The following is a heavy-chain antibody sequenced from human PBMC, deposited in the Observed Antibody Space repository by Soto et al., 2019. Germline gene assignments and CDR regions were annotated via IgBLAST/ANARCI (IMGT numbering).Heavy chain of an antibody. CDR2: ISHSGNT. CDR3: ARASASSTLRGVVIT. Sequence: QVQLQESGPGLVKPSGTLSLTCALSGASIITDNWWSWVRQPPGKEMEWIGEISHSGNTNFNPSVKRRVTIAVDTSKNQFSLPVCSVTAADTAIYYCARASASSTLRGVVITWGKGTLFTVSS. CDR1: GASIITDNW. D-gene: IGHD3-10*01. V-gene: IGHV4-4*02. J-gene: IGHJ5*02.